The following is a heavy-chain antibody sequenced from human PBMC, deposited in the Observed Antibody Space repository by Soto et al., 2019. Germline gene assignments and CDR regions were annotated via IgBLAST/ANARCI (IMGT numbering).Heavy chain of an antibody. D-gene: IGHD5-12*01. CDR2: LSRSGGAT. Sequence: GGSLRLSCVTSAFSLTSCSMSWVRQTPGKGLEWVSALSRSGGATYYADSVKGRFTISRDTSTNTLYLQMSNLRAEDTAIYYCAKGEMATIRNSFDPWGQGTLVTVSS. V-gene: IGHV3-23*01. J-gene: IGHJ5*02. CDR1: AFSLTSCS. CDR3: AKGEMATIRNSFDP.